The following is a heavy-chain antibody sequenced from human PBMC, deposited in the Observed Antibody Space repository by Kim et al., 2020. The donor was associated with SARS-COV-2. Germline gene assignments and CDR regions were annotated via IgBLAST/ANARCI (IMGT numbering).Heavy chain of an antibody. CDR3: ARGLDCSGGSCYFPGVYYYYYGMDV. D-gene: IGHD2-15*01. CDR2: IYYSGST. V-gene: IGHV4-59*13. Sequence: SETLSLTCTVSGGSISSYYWSWIRQPPGKGLEWIGYIYYSGSTNYNPSLKSRVTISVDTSKNQFSLKLSSVTAADTAVYYCARGLDCSGGSCYFPGVYYYYYGMDVWGQGTTVTVSS. CDR1: GGSISSYY. J-gene: IGHJ6*02.